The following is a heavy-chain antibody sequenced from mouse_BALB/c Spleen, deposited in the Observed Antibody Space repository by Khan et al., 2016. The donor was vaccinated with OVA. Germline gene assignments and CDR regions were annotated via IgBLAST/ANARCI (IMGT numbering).Heavy chain of an antibody. D-gene: IGHD1-1*01. CDR3: ARDYVWVLDY. V-gene: IGHV5-17*02. CDR2: ISSGSRTI. J-gene: IGHJ4*01. CDR1: GFTFSSFG. Sequence: EVELVESGGGLVQPGGSRKLSCAASGFTFSSFGMHWVRQAPEKGLEWVAFISSGSRTIYYTDTVKGRFTISRDNPTNTLFLQRTSIRSEDTAMYYCARDYVWVLDYWGQGTSVTVSS.